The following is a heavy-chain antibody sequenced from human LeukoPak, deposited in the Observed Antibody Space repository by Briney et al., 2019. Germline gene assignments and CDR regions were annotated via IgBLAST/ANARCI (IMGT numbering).Heavy chain of an antibody. V-gene: IGHV1-2*02. CDR3: ARVRMEMGSWFDP. D-gene: IGHD5-24*01. CDR2: INPNSGGT. Sequence: ASVKVSCKASGYTFTGYYVHWVRQAPGQGLEWMGWINPNSGGTNYAQKFQGRVTMTRDTSISTAYMELSRLRSDDTAVYYCARVRMEMGSWFDPWGQGTLVTVSS. J-gene: IGHJ5*02. CDR1: GYTFTGYY.